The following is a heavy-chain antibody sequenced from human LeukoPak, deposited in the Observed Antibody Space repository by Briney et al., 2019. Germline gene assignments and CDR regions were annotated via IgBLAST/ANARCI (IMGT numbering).Heavy chain of an antibody. J-gene: IGHJ5*02. CDR1: GGSISSSGYY. CDR2: IYYSGST. V-gene: IGHV4-39*01. CDR3: ARRVVVGATSRPDWFDP. D-gene: IGHD1-26*01. Sequence: SETLSLTCTVSGGSISSSGYYWGWIRQPPGKGLEWIGTIYYSGSTYYNPSLKSRVTISVDTSKNQFSLKLSSVTAAGTAVYYCARRVVVGATSRPDWFDPWGQGTLVTVSS.